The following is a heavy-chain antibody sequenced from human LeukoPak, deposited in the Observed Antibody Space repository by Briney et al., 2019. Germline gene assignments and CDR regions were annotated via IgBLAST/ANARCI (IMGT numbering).Heavy chain of an antibody. CDR2: IYSGGNT. CDR3: ARGGYGSGSYGMGH. Sequence: GGSPRLSSAVSGFTVSSNYMNWVRQAPGKGLEWVSVIYSGGNTDYADSVKGRFTISRDNSKNTVYLQMNSLRAEDTAVYYCARGGYGSGSYGMGHWGQGTLVTVSS. J-gene: IGHJ4*02. D-gene: IGHD3-10*01. V-gene: IGHV3-66*02. CDR1: GFTVSSNY.